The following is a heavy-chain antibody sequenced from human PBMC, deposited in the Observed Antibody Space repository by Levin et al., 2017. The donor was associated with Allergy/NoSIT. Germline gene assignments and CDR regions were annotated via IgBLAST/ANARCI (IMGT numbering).Heavy chain of an antibody. CDR3: AKGSGSGYYYYYYMDG. CDR2: ISGSGGST. J-gene: IGHJ6*03. CDR1: GFTFSSYA. V-gene: IGHV3-23*01. Sequence: GESLKISCAASGFTFSSYAMSWVRQAPGKGLEWVSAISGSGGSTYYADSVKGRFTISRDNSKNTLYLQMNSLRAEDTAVYYCAKGSGSGYYYYYYMDGWGKGTTVTVSS. D-gene: IGHD3-10*01.